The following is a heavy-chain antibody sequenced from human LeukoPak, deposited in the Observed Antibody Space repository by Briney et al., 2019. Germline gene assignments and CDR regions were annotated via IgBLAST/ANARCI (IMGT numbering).Heavy chain of an antibody. CDR3: ARDFLEGSGYYYGSGSYAFDI. Sequence: PSETLSLTCAVSGYSISSGYYWGWIRQPPGKGLEWIGSNYHSGSTYYNPSLKSRVTISVDTSKNQFSLKLSSVTAADTAVYYCARDFLEGSGYYYGSGSYAFDIWGQGTMVTVSS. CDR1: GYSISSGYY. J-gene: IGHJ3*02. D-gene: IGHD3-10*01. V-gene: IGHV4-38-2*02. CDR2: NYHSGST.